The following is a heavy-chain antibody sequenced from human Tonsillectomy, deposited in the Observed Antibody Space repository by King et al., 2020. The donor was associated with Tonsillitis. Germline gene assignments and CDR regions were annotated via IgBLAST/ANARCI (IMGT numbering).Heavy chain of an antibody. D-gene: IGHD2-8*02. J-gene: IGHJ4*02. CDR2: VNEDGSEK. CDR3: AGRSCTAAACLGASWNSFDN. CDR1: GFTFSRYW. V-gene: IGHV3-7*01. Sequence: VQLVESGGGLVQPGGSLRLSCAASGFTFSRYWMTWVRQAPGKGLEWVANVNEDGSEKNYVDSVRGRFTISRDNAKNSLYLQMNSLRGEDTAVYFCAGRSCTAAACLGASWNSFDNGRQGTVVTVSS.